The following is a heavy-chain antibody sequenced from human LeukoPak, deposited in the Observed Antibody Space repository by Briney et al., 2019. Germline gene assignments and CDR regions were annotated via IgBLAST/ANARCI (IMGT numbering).Heavy chain of an antibody. CDR3: ARESSVKDFDY. Sequence: PGRSLRLSCAASGFTFISYAMHWVRQAPGKGLEYVSAIISNGGSTYYANSVKGRFTISRDNSKNTLYLQMGSLRAEDTAVYYCARESSVKDFDYWGQGTLVTVSS. CDR2: IISNGGST. J-gene: IGHJ4*02. D-gene: IGHD2-2*01. CDR1: GFTFISYA. V-gene: IGHV3-64*01.